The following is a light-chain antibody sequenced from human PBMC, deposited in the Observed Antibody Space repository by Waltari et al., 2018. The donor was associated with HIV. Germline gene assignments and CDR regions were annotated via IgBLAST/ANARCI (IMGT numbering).Light chain of an antibody. CDR1: SLRSYY. CDR2: GKN. V-gene: IGLV3-19*01. Sequence: SSELTQDPAVSVALGQTVRITCPGDSLRSYYSSRSQLKPGQAPVLVIYGKNNRPSGIPDRFSGSSSGNTASLTITGAQAEDEADYYCNSRDSSGNHYVVFGGGTKLTVL. J-gene: IGLJ2*01. CDR3: NSRDSSGNHYVV.